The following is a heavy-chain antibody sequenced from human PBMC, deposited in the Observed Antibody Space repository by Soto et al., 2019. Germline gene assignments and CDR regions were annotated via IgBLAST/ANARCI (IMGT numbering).Heavy chain of an antibody. Sequence: QVQLVESGGGVVQPGRSLRLSCAASGFSFSTFGMHWVRQAPGKGLEWLAGMLYDGTNIHYADSVKGRFTISRDSSENTGYLEMNNLRAEDTAVYFCAKDDGTGSWGQGTLVTVSS. CDR2: MLYDGTNI. V-gene: IGHV3-30*18. D-gene: IGHD1-1*01. CDR1: GFSFSTFG. J-gene: IGHJ5*02. CDR3: AKDDGTGS.